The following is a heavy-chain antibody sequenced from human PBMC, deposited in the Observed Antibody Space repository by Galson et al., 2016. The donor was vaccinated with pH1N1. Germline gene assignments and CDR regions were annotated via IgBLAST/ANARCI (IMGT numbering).Heavy chain of an antibody. CDR3: ASQTTVTISRYYYYYGMDV. J-gene: IGHJ6*02. V-gene: IGHV1-18*01. CDR2: ISANNGNT. Sequence: SVKVSCKASGYTFTSYGISWVRQAPGQGLEWMGWISANNGNTNHAQKLQGRVTMTTDTSTSTAYMELRSLRSDDTAVYYCASQTTVTISRYYYYYGMDVWGQGTTVTVSS. D-gene: IGHD4-17*01. CDR1: GYTFTSYG.